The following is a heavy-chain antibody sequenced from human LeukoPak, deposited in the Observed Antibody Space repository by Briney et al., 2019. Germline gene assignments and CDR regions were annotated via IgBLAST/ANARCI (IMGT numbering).Heavy chain of an antibody. CDR1: GGSFSGYY. CDR3: ATRERLSAFDI. V-gene: IGHV4-34*01. Sequence: SETLSLTCAVYGGSFSGYYWSWIRQPPGKGLEWIGEINHSGSTNYNPSLKSRVTISVDTSKNQFSLKLSSVTAADTAVYYCATRERLSAFDIWGQGTMVTVSS. D-gene: IGHD1-1*01. CDR2: INHSGST. J-gene: IGHJ3*02.